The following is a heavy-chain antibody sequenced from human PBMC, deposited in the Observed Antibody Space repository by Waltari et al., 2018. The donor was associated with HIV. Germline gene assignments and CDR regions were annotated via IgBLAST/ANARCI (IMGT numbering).Heavy chain of an antibody. V-gene: IGHV3-48*03. CDR3: ARVNQVLYYGMDV. J-gene: IGHJ6*02. D-gene: IGHD2-2*02. CDR2: IGSSGTTI. Sequence: EMQLVESGGGLVQPGGSLRLSCVASGFTFSSYEMNWVRQVPGKGLGWSSDIGSSGTTISYADSVKGRFTFSRDNAKKSLLMQMNSLRVEDTAVYWCARVNQVLYYGMDVWGQGTTVTVSS. CDR1: GFTFSSYE.